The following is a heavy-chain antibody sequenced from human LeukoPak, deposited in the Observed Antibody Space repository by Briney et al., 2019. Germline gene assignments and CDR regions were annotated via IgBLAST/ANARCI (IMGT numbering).Heavy chain of an antibody. D-gene: IGHD5-18*01. CDR1: GFTFSSYG. Sequence: GGSLRHSCAASGFTFSSYGMHWVRQAPGKGLEWVAVIWDDGSNKYYADSVKGRFTISRDNSKNTLYLQMNSLRAEDTAVYYCAREGAGYSYGKYWFDPWGQGTLVTVSS. CDR3: AREGAGYSYGKYWFDP. CDR2: IWDDGSNK. J-gene: IGHJ5*02. V-gene: IGHV3-33*01.